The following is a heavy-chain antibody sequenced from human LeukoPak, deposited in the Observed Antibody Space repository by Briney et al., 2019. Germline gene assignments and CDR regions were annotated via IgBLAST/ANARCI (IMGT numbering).Heavy chain of an antibody. V-gene: IGHV3-21*01. CDR2: ISSTSSYI. Sequence: GGSLRLSWAASEFTFSSYTMNWVRQPPGRGLEWVSSISSTSSYIYYADSVKGRFTLSRENAKNSLYLQMNSLRAEDTAVYYCARAAYSYGPRGFDYWGQGNLVTVSS. CDR3: ARAAYSYGPRGFDY. CDR1: EFTFSSYT. J-gene: IGHJ4*02. D-gene: IGHD5-18*01.